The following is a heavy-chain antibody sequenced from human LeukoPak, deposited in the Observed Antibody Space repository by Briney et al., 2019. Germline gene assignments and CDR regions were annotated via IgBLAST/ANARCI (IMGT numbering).Heavy chain of an antibody. CDR2: IKQDGSEK. CDR1: GFTFSSYW. J-gene: IGHJ4*02. V-gene: IGHV3-7*01. CDR3: ARDALLYDFWSGYPPAFDY. D-gene: IGHD3-3*01. Sequence: TGGSLRLSCAASGFTFSSYWMSWVRQAPGKGLEWVANIKQDGSEKYYVDSVKGRFTISRDNAKNSLNLQMNSLRAENTAVYYCARDALLYDFWSGYPPAFDYWGQGTLVTVSS.